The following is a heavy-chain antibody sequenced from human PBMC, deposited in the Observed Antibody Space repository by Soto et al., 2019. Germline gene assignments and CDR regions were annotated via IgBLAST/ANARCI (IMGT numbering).Heavy chain of an antibody. J-gene: IGHJ3*02. V-gene: IGHV1-18*01. D-gene: IGHD5-12*01. CDR1: GYTFTSYG. CDR3: ARDLGDIVIVATILVTDAFDI. CDR2: ISAYNGNT. Sequence: ASVKVSCKASGYTFTSYGISWVRQAPGQGLEWMGWISAYNGNTTYAQKLQGRVTMTTDTSTSTAYMELRSLRSDDTAVYYCARDLGDIVIVATILVTDAFDIWGQGTMVTVSS.